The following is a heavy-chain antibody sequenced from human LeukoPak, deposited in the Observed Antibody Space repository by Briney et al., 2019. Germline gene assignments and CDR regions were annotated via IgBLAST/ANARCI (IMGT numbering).Heavy chain of an antibody. Sequence: GGSLRLSCAASGFTFSGSAMHWVRQASGKGLEWVGRIRSKANSYATAYAASVKGRFTISRDDSKNTAYLQMNSLKTEDTAVYYCTRDSDGYYYGSGSYVSRSVNGMDVWGQGTTVTVSS. V-gene: IGHV3-73*01. D-gene: IGHD3-10*01. CDR2: IRSKANSYAT. CDR3: TRDSDGYYYGSGSYVSRSVNGMDV. J-gene: IGHJ6*02. CDR1: GFTFSGSA.